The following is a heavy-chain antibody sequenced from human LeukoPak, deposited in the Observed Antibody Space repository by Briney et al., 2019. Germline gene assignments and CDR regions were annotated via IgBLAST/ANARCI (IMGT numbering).Heavy chain of an antibody. CDR2: INPNSGSR. CDR3: ARDQVRGYSSGPLLGY. D-gene: IGHD6-19*01. J-gene: IGHJ4*02. V-gene: IGHV1-2*02. CDR1: GYTFTSYD. Sequence: ASVKVSCKASGYTFTSYDINWVRQAPGQGLEWMGWINPNSGSRNSAQKFQGRVTMTRDTSISTAYMELSRLRSDDTAVYYCARDQVRGYSSGPLLGYWGQGTLVTVSS.